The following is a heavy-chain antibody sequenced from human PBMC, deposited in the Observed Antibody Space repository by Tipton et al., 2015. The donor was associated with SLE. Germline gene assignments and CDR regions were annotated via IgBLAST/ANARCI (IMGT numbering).Heavy chain of an antibody. CDR3: ARTKSWDDDAFDI. Sequence: TLSLTCAVSGDSIRSGHYWGWIRQPPGKGLEWIGSKYYSGNTDYNPSLRSRGTISVDTSKNQFSLRLSSVTAADTAIYYCARTKSWDDDAFDIWGQGTMVTVSS. V-gene: IGHV4-38-2*01. D-gene: IGHD1-26*01. CDR1: GDSIRSGHY. CDR2: KYYSGNT. J-gene: IGHJ3*02.